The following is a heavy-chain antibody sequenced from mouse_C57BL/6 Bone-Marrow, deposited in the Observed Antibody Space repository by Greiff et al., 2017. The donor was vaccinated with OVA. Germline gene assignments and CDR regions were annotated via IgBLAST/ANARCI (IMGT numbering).Heavy chain of an antibody. CDR2: IYPRDGST. J-gene: IGHJ3*01. Sequence: VQLQQSGPELVKPGASVKLSCKASGYTFTSYDINWVKQRPGQGLEWIGWIYPRDGSTKYNEKFKGKATLTVDTSSSTAYMELHSLTSEDSAVYCCARGDYATWFAYWGQGTLVTVSA. CDR3: ARGDYATWFAY. CDR1: GYTFTSYD. D-gene: IGHD2-4*01. V-gene: IGHV1-85*01.